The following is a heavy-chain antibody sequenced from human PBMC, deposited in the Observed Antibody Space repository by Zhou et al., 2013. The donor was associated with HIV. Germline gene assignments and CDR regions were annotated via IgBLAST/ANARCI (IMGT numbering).Heavy chain of an antibody. D-gene: IGHD7-27*01. CDR3: AREPTGEYWYFDL. V-gene: IGHV1-69*04. J-gene: IGHJ2*01. CDR1: GGTFSSYA. Sequence: QVQLVQSGAEVKKPGSSVKVSCKAPGGTFSSYAINWVRQAPGQRLEWMGRIVPLLGITNYPQRFQDRVTITADKSTSTAYMELSSLRSEDTAVYFCAREPTGEYWYFDLWGHGTLVTVSS. CDR2: IVPLLGIT.